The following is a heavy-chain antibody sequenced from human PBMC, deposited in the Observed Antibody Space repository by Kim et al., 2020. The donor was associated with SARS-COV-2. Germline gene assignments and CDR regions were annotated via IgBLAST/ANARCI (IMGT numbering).Heavy chain of an antibody. CDR3: SPEQHGDYRFDY. CDR2: FNPEDGET. D-gene: IGHD4-17*01. Sequence: ASVKVSCKVSADTPFEFSIHWVRRSPGKGLEWIGNFNPEDGETIYAQKFQGRVTMTEDTSPDTTYMELSSLRSEDTAVYYCSPEQHGDYRFDYWGQGTLVTVSS. J-gene: IGHJ4*02. V-gene: IGHV1-24*01. CDR1: ADTPFEFS.